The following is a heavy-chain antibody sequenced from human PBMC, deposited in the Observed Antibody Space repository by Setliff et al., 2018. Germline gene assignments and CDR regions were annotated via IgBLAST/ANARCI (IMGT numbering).Heavy chain of an antibody. J-gene: IGHJ5*02. D-gene: IGHD2-21*02. Sequence: VASVKVSCKASGYIFTRYRITWVRQSPGQGLEWMGWMNTNSGDTKYTQKFQGRVTMTSDTSISIVYMDLTRLTSDDTAVYYCAQTKGFVDGYLDPWGQGTLVTVSS. CDR1: GYIFTRYR. CDR2: MNTNSGDT. CDR3: AQTKGFVDGYLDP. V-gene: IGHV1-2*02.